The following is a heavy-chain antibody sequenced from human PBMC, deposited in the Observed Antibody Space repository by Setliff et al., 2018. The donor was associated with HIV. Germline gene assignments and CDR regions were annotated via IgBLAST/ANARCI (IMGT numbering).Heavy chain of an antibody. D-gene: IGHD2-21*02. J-gene: IGHJ4*02. CDR1: GGSITSSTYY. CDR2: VHYTGNT. V-gene: IGHV4-39*02. Sequence: SETLSLTCTVSGGSITSSTYYWGWIRQPPGKGLEWIGTVHYTGNTYHNPSLKSRVTISVEVSRNQISLKLTAVTAADSAVYYCAREGDGIDFWGQGTLVTVSS. CDR3: AREGDGIDF.